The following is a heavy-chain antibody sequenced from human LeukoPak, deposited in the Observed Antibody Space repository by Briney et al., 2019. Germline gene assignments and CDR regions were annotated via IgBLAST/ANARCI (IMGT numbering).Heavy chain of an antibody. CDR2: IKSKTDGRTT. Sequence: GESLRLSCAASGFTFSNAWMSWVRQAPGKGLEWDGPIKSKTDGRTTDYTAPVEGRFTISRDDSKSTLYLQINSLRAEDTAVYYCTTRSRWELSVREWGQGSLVTVPS. CDR3: TTRSRWELSVRE. D-gene: IGHD1-26*01. V-gene: IGHV3-15*01. CDR1: GFTFSNAW. J-gene: IGHJ4*02.